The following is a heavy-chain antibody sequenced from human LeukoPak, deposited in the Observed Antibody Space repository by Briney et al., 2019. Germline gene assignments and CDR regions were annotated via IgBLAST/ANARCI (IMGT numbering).Heavy chain of an antibody. J-gene: IGHJ3*02. Sequence: ASVKVSCKASGYTFTGYYMHWVRQAPGQGLEWMGWINPNSGGTNYAQKFQGRVTMTRDMSISTAYMELSRLRSDDTAVYYCAREYSSGWPGAFDIWGQGTMVTVSS. CDR1: GYTFTGYY. D-gene: IGHD6-19*01. V-gene: IGHV1-2*02. CDR2: INPNSGGT. CDR3: AREYSSGWPGAFDI.